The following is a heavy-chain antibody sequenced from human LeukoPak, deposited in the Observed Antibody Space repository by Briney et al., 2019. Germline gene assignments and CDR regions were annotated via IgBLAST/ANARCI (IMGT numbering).Heavy chain of an antibody. CDR1: GFTFSSYD. J-gene: IGHJ6*02. CDR3: ARVHTYYYGMDV. D-gene: IGHD3-16*01. Sequence: GGSLRLSCAASGFTFSSYDMHWVRQATGKGLEWVSAIGTAGDTYYPGSVKGRFTISRENAKNSLYLQMNSLRAGDTAVYYCARVHTYYYGMDVWGQGTTVTVS. V-gene: IGHV3-13*01. CDR2: IGTAGDT.